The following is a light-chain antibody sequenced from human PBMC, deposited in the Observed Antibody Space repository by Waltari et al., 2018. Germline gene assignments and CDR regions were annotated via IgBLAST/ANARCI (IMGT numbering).Light chain of an antibody. Sequence: IVLTQSPGTLSLSPGDRATLSCRASQSVSRTLAWYQQKPGQAPRLLIYDASRRATGIPDRFSGSGSGTDFSLTISRLEPEDFAWYFCQKYGTLPATFGQGTKVEIK. J-gene: IGKJ1*01. CDR1: QSVSRT. CDR2: DAS. CDR3: QKYGTLPAT. V-gene: IGKV3-20*01.